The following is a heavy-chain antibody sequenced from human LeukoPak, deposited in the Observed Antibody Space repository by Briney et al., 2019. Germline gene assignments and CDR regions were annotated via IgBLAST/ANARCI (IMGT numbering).Heavy chain of an antibody. Sequence: ASVKVSCKASGYTFTRYGMNWVRQAPGQGLEWMGWISTYNGDTEYAQKMQGRVTMTRDTFTTTAYMELRSLRFDDTAVYYCARDMGLRFLEWPFDPWGQGTLVSVSS. CDR2: ISTYNGDT. J-gene: IGHJ5*02. D-gene: IGHD3-3*01. CDR1: GYTFTRYG. CDR3: ARDMGLRFLEWPFDP. V-gene: IGHV1-18*01.